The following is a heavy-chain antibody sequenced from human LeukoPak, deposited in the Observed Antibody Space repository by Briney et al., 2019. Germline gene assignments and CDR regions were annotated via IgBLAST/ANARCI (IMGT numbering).Heavy chain of an antibody. J-gene: IGHJ2*01. Sequence: PSETLSLTCAVYGGSFSGYYWSWIRQPPGKGLEWIGEINHSGSTNYSPSLKSRVTISVDTSKNQFSLKLSSVTAADTAVYYCARGSSSWSRRYFDLWGRGTLVTVSS. CDR3: ARGSSSWSRRYFDL. V-gene: IGHV4-34*01. D-gene: IGHD6-13*01. CDR1: GGSFSGYY. CDR2: INHSGST.